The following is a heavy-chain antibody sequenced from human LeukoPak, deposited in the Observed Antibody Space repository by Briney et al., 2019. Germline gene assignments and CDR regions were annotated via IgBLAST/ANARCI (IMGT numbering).Heavy chain of an antibody. J-gene: IGHJ5*02. D-gene: IGHD5/OR15-5a*01. Sequence: GASVKVSCXASGGTFSSYAISWVRQARGQGLEWMGGIIPIFGTANYAQKFQGRVTITADESTSTAYMELSSLRSEDTAVYYCARADSTSNWFDPWGQGTLVTVSS. CDR3: ARADSTSNWFDP. V-gene: IGHV1-69*01. CDR1: GGTFSSYA. CDR2: IIPIFGTA.